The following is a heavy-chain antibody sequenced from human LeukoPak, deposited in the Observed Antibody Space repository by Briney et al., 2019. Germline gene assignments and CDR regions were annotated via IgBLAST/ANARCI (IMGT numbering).Heavy chain of an antibody. CDR2: ISSSSSII. D-gene: IGHD3-10*01. J-gene: IGHJ4*02. V-gene: IGHV3-48*01. Sequence: GGSLRLSCVASGFTFNTYSMNWVRQAPGKGLEWLSYISSSSSIIYDADSVKGRFTISRDNSKNTLYLQMNSLRAEDTAVYYCAKVEGMVRGAINYWGQGTLVTVSS. CDR1: GFTFNTYS. CDR3: AKVEGMVRGAINY.